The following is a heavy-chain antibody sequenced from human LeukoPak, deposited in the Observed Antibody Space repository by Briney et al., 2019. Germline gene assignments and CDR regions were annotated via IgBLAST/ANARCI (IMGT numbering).Heavy chain of an antibody. CDR1: GGSIWSCY. Sequence: SETLSLTCTVSGGSIWSCYWSWIRQPPGKGLEWIGYVYSSGSTNHNPSLKSRATISIDTSKNQFSLRLGSVTAADTAVYFCARSSAWSPFDSWGQGILVTVSS. D-gene: IGHD6-19*01. CDR2: VYSSGST. CDR3: ARSSAWSPFDS. V-gene: IGHV4-59*01. J-gene: IGHJ4*02.